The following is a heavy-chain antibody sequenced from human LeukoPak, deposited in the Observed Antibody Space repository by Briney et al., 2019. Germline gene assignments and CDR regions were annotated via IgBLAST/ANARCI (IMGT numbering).Heavy chain of an antibody. D-gene: IGHD3-3*01. CDR1: GYTFASYY. J-gene: IGHJ1*01. V-gene: IGHV1-2*02. CDR3: AREDSGEWLGLYFQH. CDR2: INPNSGGT. Sequence: GASVKVSCKASGYTFASYYMHWVRQAPGQGLEWMGWINPNSGGTNYAQKFQGRVTMTRDTSISTAYMELSRLRSDDTAVYYCAREDSGEWLGLYFQHWGQGTLVTVSS.